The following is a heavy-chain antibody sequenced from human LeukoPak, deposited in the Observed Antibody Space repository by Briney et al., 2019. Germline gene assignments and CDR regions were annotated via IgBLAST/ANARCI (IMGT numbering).Heavy chain of an antibody. CDR3: TRYYYDGSGYYYLFDY. Sequence: GGSLRLSCAASGFTFSGSAMHWVRQASGKWLEWVGRIRSKTNSYATAYAASVKGRFTISRDDSKNTAYLQMNSLKTEDTAVHYCTRYYYDGSGYYYLFDYWGQGTLVTVSS. CDR1: GFTFSGSA. D-gene: IGHD3-22*01. V-gene: IGHV3-73*01. J-gene: IGHJ4*02. CDR2: IRSKTNSYAT.